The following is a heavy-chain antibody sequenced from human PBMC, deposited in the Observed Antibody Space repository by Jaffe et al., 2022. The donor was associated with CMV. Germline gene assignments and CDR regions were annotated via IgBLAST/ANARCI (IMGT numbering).Heavy chain of an antibody. V-gene: IGHV1-8*01. CDR1: GYTFTSYD. Sequence: QVQLVQSGAEVKKPGASVKVSCKASGYTFTSYDINWVRQATGQGLEWMGWMNPNSGNTGYAQKFQGRVTMTRNTSISTAYMELSSLRSEDTAVYYCARGSSPSRGDYYYGMDVWGQGTTVTVSS. J-gene: IGHJ6*02. CDR2: MNPNSGNT. D-gene: IGHD6-19*01. CDR3: ARGSSPSRGDYYYGMDV.